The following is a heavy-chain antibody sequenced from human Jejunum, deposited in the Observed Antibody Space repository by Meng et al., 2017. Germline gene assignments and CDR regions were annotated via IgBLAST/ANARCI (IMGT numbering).Heavy chain of an antibody. CDR1: GGSISTSDW. Sequence: QVQLQEPDAGPLKPLGTLSLTCAVAGGSISTSDWWNWVRQPPGKGLEWIGEIHHSERTNYNPSLKSRVTISVDKSKNQFSLKLNSVTAADTAVYYCAREWSGSYRHFDYWGQGTLVTVSS. D-gene: IGHD1-26*01. CDR3: AREWSGSYRHFDY. J-gene: IGHJ4*02. V-gene: IGHV4-4*02. CDR2: IHHSERT.